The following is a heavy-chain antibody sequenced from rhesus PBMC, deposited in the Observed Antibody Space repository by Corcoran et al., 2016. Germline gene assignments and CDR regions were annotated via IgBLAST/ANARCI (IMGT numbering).Heavy chain of an antibody. CDR2: IGGSSGST. Sequence: QVQLQESGPGLVKPSETLSLTCAVSGYSISSGYGWSWIRQPPGRGLEWIGYIGGSSGSTNYNPSLKSRVTISIDTSKNQFSLKLSSVTAADTAVYYCARDTYSGYRSYGLDSWGQGVVVTVSS. J-gene: IGHJ6*01. CDR3: ARDTYSGYRSYGLDS. D-gene: IGHD5-24*01. CDR1: GYSISSGYG. V-gene: IGHV4-127*01.